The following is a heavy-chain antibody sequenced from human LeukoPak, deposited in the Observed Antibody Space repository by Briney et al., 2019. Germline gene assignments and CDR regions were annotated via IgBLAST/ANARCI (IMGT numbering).Heavy chain of an antibody. D-gene: IGHD7-27*01. CDR3: ATYTNWVAGDV. CDR2: IKEDGSAK. V-gene: IGHV3-7*01. J-gene: IGHJ6*02. CDR1: GFTFSSYA. Sequence: GGSLRLSCAASGFTFSSYAMSWVRQAPGKGLEWVADIKEDGSAKHYVDSVKGRFTISRDNAKNSVFLQMDSLRAEDTAVYYCATYTNWVAGDVWGQGTTVSVSS.